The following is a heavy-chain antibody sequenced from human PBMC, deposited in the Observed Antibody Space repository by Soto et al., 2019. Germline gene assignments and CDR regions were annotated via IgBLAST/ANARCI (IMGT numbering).Heavy chain of an antibody. Sequence: EVQLVESGGGLVKPGGSLRLSCAASGFTFSNAWMSWVRQAPGKGLEWVGRIKSKTDGGTTDYAAPVKGRFTISRDDSKNTLYLQMNSLKTEDTAVYYCTTLRYYDFWSGYSDAFGIWGQGTMVTVSS. CDR2: IKSKTDGGTT. D-gene: IGHD3-3*01. CDR1: GFTFSNAW. CDR3: TTLRYYDFWSGYSDAFGI. J-gene: IGHJ3*02. V-gene: IGHV3-15*01.